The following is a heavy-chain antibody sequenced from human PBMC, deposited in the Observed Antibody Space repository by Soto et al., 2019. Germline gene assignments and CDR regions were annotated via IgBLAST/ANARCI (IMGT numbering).Heavy chain of an antibody. CDR1: GFSLRSPGVG. D-gene: IGHD4-17*01. V-gene: IGHV2-5*01. J-gene: IGHJ4*02. CDR3: THRRNVYSDSVAELDY. CDR2: IFWTNDV. Sequence: QITLKESGPTLVKPTQTLTLTCTLSGFSLRSPGVGVGWIRQTPGKALEWLALIFWTNDVRYSPSLRSRLTIAKDTSKHQVVLTMTNVDPVDTGTYYCTHRRNVYSDSVAELDYWGQGTLVSVSS.